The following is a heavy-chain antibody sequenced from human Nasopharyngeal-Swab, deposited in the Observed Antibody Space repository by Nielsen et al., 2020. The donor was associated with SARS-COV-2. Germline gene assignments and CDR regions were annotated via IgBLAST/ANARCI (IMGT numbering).Heavy chain of an antibody. CDR2: IYYSGST. D-gene: IGHD5-18*01. J-gene: IGHJ4*02. V-gene: IGHV4-39*01. CDR3: ATASGYSYGRDFDY. Sequence: WIRQPPGKGLEWIGSIYYSGSTYYNPSLKSRVTVSVDTSKNQFSLKLSSVTAADTAVYYCATASGYSYGRDFDYWGQRTLVTVSS.